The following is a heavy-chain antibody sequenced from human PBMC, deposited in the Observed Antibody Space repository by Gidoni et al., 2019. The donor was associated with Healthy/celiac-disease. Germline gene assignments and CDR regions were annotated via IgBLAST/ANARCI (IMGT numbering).Heavy chain of an antibody. CDR3: ARVAPMVRGVIITDDNWFDP. Sequence: EVQLVESGGGLVQPGGSLRLSCAASGFTFSSYSMNWVRQAPGKGLEWVSYISSSSSTIYYADSVKGRFTISRDNAKNSLYLQMNSLRDEDTSVYYCARVAPMVRGVIITDDNWFDPWGQGTLVTVSS. CDR2: ISSSSSTI. V-gene: IGHV3-48*02. D-gene: IGHD3-10*01. CDR1: GFTFSSYS. J-gene: IGHJ5*02.